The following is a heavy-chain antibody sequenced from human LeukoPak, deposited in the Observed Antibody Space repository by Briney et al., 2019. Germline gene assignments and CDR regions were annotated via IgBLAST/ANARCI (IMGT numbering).Heavy chain of an antibody. CDR1: RYTFTSYG. J-gene: IGHJ4*02. Sequence: ASVKVSCKASRYTFTSYGISWVRQAPGQGLEWMGWISAYNGNTNYAQKLQGRVTMTTDTSTSTAYMELRSLRSDDTAVYYCARDRPIAVAGTRRYDYWGQGTLVTVSS. D-gene: IGHD6-19*01. CDR3: ARDRPIAVAGTRRYDY. CDR2: ISAYNGNT. V-gene: IGHV1-18*01.